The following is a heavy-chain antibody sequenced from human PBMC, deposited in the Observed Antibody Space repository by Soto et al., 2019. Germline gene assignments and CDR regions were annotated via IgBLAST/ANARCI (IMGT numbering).Heavy chain of an antibody. J-gene: IGHJ4*02. CDR3: ARVGCSGGSCYAVDS. Sequence: ASVKVSCKASGYSFTSYYIHWVRQAPGQGLEWMGIINPSSSTAYAQKFQGRVTMTRDTSTSTVYMELSSLRSEDTAVYYCARVGCSGGSCYAVDSWGQGTLVTVSS. D-gene: IGHD2-15*01. CDR1: GYSFTSYY. V-gene: IGHV1-46*01. CDR2: INPSSST.